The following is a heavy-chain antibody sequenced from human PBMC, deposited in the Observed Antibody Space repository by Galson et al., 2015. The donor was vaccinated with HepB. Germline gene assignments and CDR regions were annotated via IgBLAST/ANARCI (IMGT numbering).Heavy chain of an antibody. V-gene: IGHV3-30*03. J-gene: IGHJ4*02. CDR2: ISYDGNNE. CDR3: ARVGFRDGGNSPGY. Sequence: SLRLSCAASGFTFRSYGMHWVRQAPGKGLEWVTLISYDGNNEYYADSVKGRFTISRDNSKNTLYLQMNSLRTEDTAVYYCARVGFRDGGNSPGYWGQGTLVTVSS. D-gene: IGHD4-23*01. CDR1: GFTFRSYG.